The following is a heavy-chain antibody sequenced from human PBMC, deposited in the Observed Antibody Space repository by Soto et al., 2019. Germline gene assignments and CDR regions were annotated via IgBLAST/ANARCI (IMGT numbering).Heavy chain of an antibody. V-gene: IGHV4-34*01. J-gene: IGHJ5*02. CDR2: INHSGST. D-gene: IGHD3-16*01. Sequence: SETLSLTCAVYGGSFSGYYWSWIRQPPGKGLEWIGEINHSGSTNYNPSLKSRVTISVDTSKNQFSLRLSSVTSADTAVYYCARGGGPYTWFGPWGQGTLVTVSS. CDR1: GGSFSGYY. CDR3: ARGGGPYTWFGP.